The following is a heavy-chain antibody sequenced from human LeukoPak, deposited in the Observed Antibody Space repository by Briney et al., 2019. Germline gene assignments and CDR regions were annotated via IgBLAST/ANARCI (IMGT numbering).Heavy chain of an antibody. CDR2: ISGSGGST. Sequence: GGSLRLSCAASGFTFRSYAMSWVRQAPGKGLEWVSGISGSGGSTYHADSVKDRFTISRDNFKSTVYLQMNSLRDEDTAVYYCAKDQGDFVVVVAAHYYYGMDVWGKGTTVTVSS. CDR1: GFTFRSYA. CDR3: AKDQGDFVVVVAAHYYYGMDV. D-gene: IGHD2-15*01. J-gene: IGHJ6*04. V-gene: IGHV3-23*01.